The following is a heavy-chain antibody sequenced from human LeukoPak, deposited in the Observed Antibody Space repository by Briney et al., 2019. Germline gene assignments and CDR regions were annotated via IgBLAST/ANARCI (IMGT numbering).Heavy chain of an antibody. CDR1: GDSISSSRYY. CDR2: IYYRGST. D-gene: IGHD5-18*01. V-gene: IGHV4-39*01. J-gene: IGHJ4*02. CDR3: AVTTGYTYGYRSIDY. Sequence: SETLSLTCTVSGDSISSSRYYWGWVRQPPGKGLEWIGTIYYRGSTYYNPSLKSRVTISIDTSKNQFSLKLNSVTAADTAVFYCAVTTGYTYGYRSIDYWGQGTLVTVSS.